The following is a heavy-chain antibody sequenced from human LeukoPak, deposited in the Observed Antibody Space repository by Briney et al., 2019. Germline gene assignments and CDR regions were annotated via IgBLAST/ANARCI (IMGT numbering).Heavy chain of an antibody. V-gene: IGHV3-23*01. Sequence: SGGSLRLSCAASGFTFSSYARSWVRQAPGKGLEWVSAISGSGGSTYYADSVKGRFTISRDNSKNTLYLQMNSLRAEDTAVYYCAKGSAAGYCSGGSCYYGYYFDYWGQGTLVTVSS. J-gene: IGHJ4*02. D-gene: IGHD2-15*01. CDR1: GFTFSSYA. CDR2: ISGSGGST. CDR3: AKGSAAGYCSGGSCYYGYYFDY.